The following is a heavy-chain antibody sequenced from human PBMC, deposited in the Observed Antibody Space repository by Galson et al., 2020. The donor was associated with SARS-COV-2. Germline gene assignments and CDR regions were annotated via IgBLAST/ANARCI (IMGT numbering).Heavy chain of an antibody. Sequence: SGPTLVKPTQTLTLTCTFSGFSLTTSGVGVGWIRQPPGKALEWLGIIYWDNDKRYGPSLESRLTITKDTSKNQVVLTMTNMDPVDTATYYCAHYLVWGNWFDPWGQGTLVIVSS. D-gene: IGHD3-9*01. V-gene: IGHV2-5*05. J-gene: IGHJ5*02. CDR2: IYWDNDK. CDR3: AHYLVWGNWFDP. CDR1: GFSLTTSGVG.